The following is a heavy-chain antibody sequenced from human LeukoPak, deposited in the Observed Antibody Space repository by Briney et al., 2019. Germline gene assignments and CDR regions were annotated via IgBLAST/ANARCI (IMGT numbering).Heavy chain of an antibody. D-gene: IGHD4-17*01. CDR2: ISYDGSNK. Sequence: GGSLRLSCAASGFTFSSYGMHWVRQAPGKGLEWVAVISYDGSNKYYADSVKGRFTISRDNSKNTLYLQMNSLRAEDTAVYYCAKGGDYTRGRYFDLWGRGTLVTVSS. CDR1: GFTFSSYG. CDR3: AKGGDYTRGRYFDL. J-gene: IGHJ2*01. V-gene: IGHV3-30*18.